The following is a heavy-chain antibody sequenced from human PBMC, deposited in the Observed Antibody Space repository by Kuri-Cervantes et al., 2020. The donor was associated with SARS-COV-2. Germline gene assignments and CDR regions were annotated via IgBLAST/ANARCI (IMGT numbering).Heavy chain of an antibody. D-gene: IGHD1-26*01. CDR2: IRYDGSNK. Sequence: GGSLRLSGAASGFTFSSYGLHWVRQAPGKGLEWVAFIRYDGSNKYYADSVKGRFTISRDNSKNTLYLQMNSLRAEDTAVYYCAKDESAWEWYYYYYMDVWGKGTTVTVSS. CDR3: AKDESAWEWYYYYYMDV. CDR1: GFTFSSYG. J-gene: IGHJ6*03. V-gene: IGHV3-30*02.